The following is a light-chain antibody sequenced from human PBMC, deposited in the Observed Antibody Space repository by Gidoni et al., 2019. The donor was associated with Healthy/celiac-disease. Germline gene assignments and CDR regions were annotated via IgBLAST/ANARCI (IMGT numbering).Light chain of an antibody. V-gene: IGLV1-44*01. J-gene: IGLJ1*01. CDR3: AAWDDSLNGYV. CDR2: SNN. CDR1: SSNIGSNT. Sequence: QSVRTQPHSASGTPGQRFTISCSGSSSNIGSNTVNWYQQLPGTAPKLLIYSNNHRPSGVPDRFSGSKSGTSASLAISGLQSEDEADYYCAAWDDSLNGYVFGTGTKVTVL.